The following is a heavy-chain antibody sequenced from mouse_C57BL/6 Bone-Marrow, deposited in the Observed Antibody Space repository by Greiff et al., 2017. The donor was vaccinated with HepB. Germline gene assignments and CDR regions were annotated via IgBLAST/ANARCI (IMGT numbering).Heavy chain of an antibody. CDR2: IDPSDSET. V-gene: IGHV1-52*01. CDR3: ARRVEDYYGNYGFAY. Sequence: QVQLQQPGAELVRPGSSVKLSCKASGYTFTSYWMHWVKQRPIQGLEWIGNIDPSDSETHYNQKFKDKATLTVDKSSSTAYMQLSSLTSEDSAFYYCARRVEDYYGNYGFAYWGQGTLVTVSA. J-gene: IGHJ3*01. CDR1: GYTFTSYW. D-gene: IGHD2-1*01.